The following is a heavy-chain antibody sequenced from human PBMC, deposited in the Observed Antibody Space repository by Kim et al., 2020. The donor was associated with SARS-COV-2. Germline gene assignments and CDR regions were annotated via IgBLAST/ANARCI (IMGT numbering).Heavy chain of an antibody. D-gene: IGHD6-6*01. CDR3: ARDYSSSSGLDS. Sequence: IFYAESVKGRLTVSRNNAKSSLYLQMNGLRADDTAVYYCARDYSSSSGLDSWGQGTLVIVSS. CDR2: I. J-gene: IGHJ4*02. V-gene: IGHV3-48*01.